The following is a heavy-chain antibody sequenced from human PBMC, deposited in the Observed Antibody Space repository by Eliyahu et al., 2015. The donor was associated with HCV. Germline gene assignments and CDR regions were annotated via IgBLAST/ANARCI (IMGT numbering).Heavy chain of an antibody. D-gene: IGHD4-11*01. J-gene: IGHJ3*02. CDR2: ISSSSSTI. V-gene: IGHV3-48*01. CDR1: GFXFSSYS. CDR3: ARDKDPYTYDAFDI. Sequence: EVQLVESGGGLVQPGGSLRLSCAASGFXFSSYSMNWVRQAPGKGLGWVSYISSSSSTIYYADSVKGRFTISRDNAKNSLYLQMNSLRAEDTAVYYCARDKDPYTYDAFDIWGQGTMVTVSS.